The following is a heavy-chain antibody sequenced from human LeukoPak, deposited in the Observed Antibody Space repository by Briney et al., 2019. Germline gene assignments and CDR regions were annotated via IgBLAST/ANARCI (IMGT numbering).Heavy chain of an antibody. Sequence: PGGSLRLSCAASGFTFSSYWMHWVRQAPGKGLVWISRIHSDGSGTTYADSVKGRFTIFRDNAKNTLYLQMNSLRAEDTAVYYCARADDGANSWVNYWGQGTLVTVSS. CDR2: IHSDGSGT. J-gene: IGHJ4*02. V-gene: IGHV3-74*01. CDR1: GFTFSSYW. CDR3: ARADDGANSWVNY. D-gene: IGHD4-23*01.